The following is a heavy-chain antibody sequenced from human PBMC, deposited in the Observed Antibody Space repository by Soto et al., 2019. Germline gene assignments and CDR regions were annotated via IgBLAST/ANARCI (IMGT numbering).Heavy chain of an antibody. CDR3: ARFLWSDTSLYYFDY. CDR2: IYWDDDK. CDR1: GFSLTGSGVG. D-gene: IGHD3-3*01. J-gene: IGHJ4*02. V-gene: IGHV2-5*02. Sequence: SGPTLVNPTQTLTLTCTFSGFSLTGSGVGVGWIRQPPGKALEWLALIYWDDDKRYSPSLKSRLTITKDTSKNQVALTVTNMDPVYTATYYCARFLWSDTSLYYFDYWGQ.